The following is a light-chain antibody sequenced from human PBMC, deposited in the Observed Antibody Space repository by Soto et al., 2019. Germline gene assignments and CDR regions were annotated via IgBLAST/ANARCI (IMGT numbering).Light chain of an antibody. CDR3: SSYTTSSTWV. Sequence: QSVLTQPASVSGSPGQSITISCTGTSSDVGGYNYVSWYQQHPGKAPKVMIYEVSTRPSGVSNRFSGSKSGNTASLAISGLQAEDEADYYCSSYTTSSTWVFGGGTKLTVL. CDR1: SSDVGGYNY. V-gene: IGLV2-14*01. CDR2: EVS. J-gene: IGLJ3*02.